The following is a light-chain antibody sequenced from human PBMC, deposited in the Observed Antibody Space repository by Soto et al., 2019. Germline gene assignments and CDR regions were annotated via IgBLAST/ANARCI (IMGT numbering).Light chain of an antibody. CDR3: QQYGTSEII. V-gene: IGKV3-20*01. CDR1: QTLSNSF. Sequence: EIVLTQSPGTLSLSPGERATLSCRASQTLSNSFIAWYQQKPGQAPRLLIYDTSSRATGVPDRYSASGSGTDFTLTISRLEPEDFAVFFCQQYGTSEIIFGQGIRLEIK. CDR2: DTS. J-gene: IGKJ5*01.